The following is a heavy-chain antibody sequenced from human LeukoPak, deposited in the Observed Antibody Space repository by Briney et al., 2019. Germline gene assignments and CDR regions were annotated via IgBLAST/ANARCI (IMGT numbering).Heavy chain of an antibody. J-gene: IGHJ4*02. V-gene: IGHV4-34*01. D-gene: IGHD2-15*01. CDR1: GGSFSGYY. CDR3: ARGRGGQYDY. Sequence: PSETLSLTCAVYGGSFSGYYWSWIRQPPGKGLEWIGEINHSGSTNYNPSLKSRVTISVDTSKNQFSLKLSSVTAADTAVYYCARGRGGQYDYWGQGTLVTVSS. CDR2: INHSGST.